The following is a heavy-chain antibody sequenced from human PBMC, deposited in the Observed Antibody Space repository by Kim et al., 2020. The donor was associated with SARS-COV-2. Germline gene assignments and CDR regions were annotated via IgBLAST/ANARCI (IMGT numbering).Heavy chain of an antibody. J-gene: IGHJ4*02. CDR3: ARRGLGYCSGGSCYFGFDY. Sequence: SETLSLTCTVSGGSISSYYWSWIRQPPGKGLEWIGYVYYSGSTTYNPSLTSRVTISVDTSQNQYSMNLSSVTAADTAVYYCARRGLGYCSGGSCYFGFDYWGQGTMVTVSS. D-gene: IGHD2-15*01. CDR1: GGSISSYY. V-gene: IGHV4-59*08. CDR2: VYYSGST.